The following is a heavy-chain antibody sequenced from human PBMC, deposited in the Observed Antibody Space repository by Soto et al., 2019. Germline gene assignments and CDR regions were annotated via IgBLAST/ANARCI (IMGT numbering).Heavy chain of an antibody. D-gene: IGHD2-15*01. CDR1: GGTFSSYT. J-gene: IGHJ4*01. CDR2: IIPILGIA. V-gene: IGHV1-69*02. CDR3: ARHLRYCSGGSCYRNIAATDGFDY. Sequence: ASVKVSCKASGGTFSSYTISWVRQAPGQGLEWMGRIIPILGIANYAQKFQGRVTITAEKSTSTAYMELSSLRSEDTAVYYCARHLRYCSGGSCYRNIAATDGFDYWG.